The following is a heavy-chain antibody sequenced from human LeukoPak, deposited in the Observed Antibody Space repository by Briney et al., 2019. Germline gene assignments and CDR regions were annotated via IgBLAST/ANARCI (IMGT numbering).Heavy chain of an antibody. CDR1: GFTFDDYA. J-gene: IGHJ4*02. D-gene: IGHD3-22*01. Sequence: PGGSLRLSCAASGFTFDDYAMHLVRQAPWKGLECVSRISWNSGSIGYADSVKGRFTISRDNAKNSLYLQMNSLRAEDTALYYCAKGNYYDSSGYYGYWGQGTLVTVSS. CDR3: AKGNYYDSSGYYGY. CDR2: ISWNSGSI. V-gene: IGHV3-9*01.